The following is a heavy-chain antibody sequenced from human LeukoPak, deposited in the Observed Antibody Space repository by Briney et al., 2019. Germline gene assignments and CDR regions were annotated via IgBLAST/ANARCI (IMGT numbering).Heavy chain of an antibody. J-gene: IGHJ3*02. V-gene: IGHV4-39*07. Sequence: SETLSLTCTVSGGSISSSSYYWGCIRQPPGEGLEWIGSIYYSGRTYYNPSLKSRVTISVDTSKNRFSLKLSSVTAADTAVYYCARVLAAAPSNDAFDIWGQGTMVTVSS. CDR1: GGSISSSSYY. CDR3: ARVLAAAPSNDAFDI. CDR2: IYYSGRT. D-gene: IGHD6-13*01.